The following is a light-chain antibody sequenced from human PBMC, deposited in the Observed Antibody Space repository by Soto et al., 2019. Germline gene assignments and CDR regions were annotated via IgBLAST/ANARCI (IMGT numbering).Light chain of an antibody. CDR1: SSDVGGFNY. J-gene: IGLJ2*01. CDR2: EVN. V-gene: IGLV2-14*01. CDR3: SSYTRSSTLV. Sequence: QSVLTQPASVSGSPGQSITISCTGTSSDVGGFNYVSWYQQYPGKAPKLMIYEVNDRPSGVSNRFSGSKSGNTASLTISGLQAEDEADYYCSSYTRSSTLVFGGGTKLTVL.